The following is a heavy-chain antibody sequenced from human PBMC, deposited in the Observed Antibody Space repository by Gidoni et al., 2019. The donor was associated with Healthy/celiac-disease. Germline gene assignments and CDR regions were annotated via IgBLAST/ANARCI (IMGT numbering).Heavy chain of an antibody. CDR3: AKDTGIFGVVNDAFDI. Sequence: EVQLVESGGGLVQPGRSLRLSCAASGFTFDDYAMHWVRQAPGKGLEWVSGISWNSGSIGYADSVKGRFTISRDNAKNSLYLQMNSLRAEDTALYYCAKDTGIFGVVNDAFDIWGQGTMVTVSS. CDR1: GFTFDDYA. V-gene: IGHV3-9*01. D-gene: IGHD3-3*01. J-gene: IGHJ3*02. CDR2: ISWNSGSI.